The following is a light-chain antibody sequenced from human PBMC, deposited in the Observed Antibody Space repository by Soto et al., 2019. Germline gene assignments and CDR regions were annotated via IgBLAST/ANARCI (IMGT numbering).Light chain of an antibody. J-gene: IGKJ4*01. Sequence: EIVMTQSPATLSVAPGERATLSGRASQSVSSNLAWYQQKPGQAPRLLIYGASTRATGIPARFSGSGSGTEFTLTISSLQSEDFAVYYCQQYNNWPPLTFGGGTNVEIK. CDR1: QSVSSN. V-gene: IGKV3-15*01. CDR2: GAS. CDR3: QQYNNWPPLT.